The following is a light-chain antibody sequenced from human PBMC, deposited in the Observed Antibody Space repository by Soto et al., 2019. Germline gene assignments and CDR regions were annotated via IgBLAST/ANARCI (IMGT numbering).Light chain of an antibody. Sequence: EILMTQFSVPLSVSPGERATLSCRASQSVGNNLAWYQHKPGQAPRLLICGTSTRATGIPARFSGSGSGTEFTLIISSLQSEKSAVYYCQQYNSWLWTFGQGTKVDIK. V-gene: IGKV3-15*01. CDR2: GTS. CDR3: QQYNSWLWT. CDR1: QSVGNN. J-gene: IGKJ1*01.